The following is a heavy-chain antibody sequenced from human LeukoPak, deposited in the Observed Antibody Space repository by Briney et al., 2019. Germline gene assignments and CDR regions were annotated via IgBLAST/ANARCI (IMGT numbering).Heavy chain of an antibody. J-gene: IGHJ4*02. V-gene: IGHV3-21*06. CDR1: GFTFSTYS. CDR3: AIDFDFPLTKTAPGDY. D-gene: IGHD3-3*01. CDR2: ITPRDTDK. Sequence: GGSLRLSCAASGFTFSTYSMNCVRQAPGKGLEWVSSITPRDTDKYYADSVKGRFTISRDNARNSLYLQMNSLSAEDTALYYCAIDFDFPLTKTAPGDYWGQGTLVTVSS.